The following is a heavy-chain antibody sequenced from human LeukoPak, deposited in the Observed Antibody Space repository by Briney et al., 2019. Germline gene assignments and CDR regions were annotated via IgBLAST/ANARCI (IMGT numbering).Heavy chain of an antibody. CDR2: ISSSSYT. D-gene: IGHD3-10*01. J-gene: IGHJ4*02. CDR1: GFTFSSYS. V-gene: IGHV3-21*01. Sequence: GGSLRLSCAASGFTFSSYSMNWVRQAPGKGLEWVSSISSSSYTYYADSVKGRFTISRDNAKNSLYLQMNSLRAEDTAVYYCARRSYGSGSYYQGNYFDYWGQGTLVTVSS. CDR3: ARRSYGSGSYYQGNYFDY.